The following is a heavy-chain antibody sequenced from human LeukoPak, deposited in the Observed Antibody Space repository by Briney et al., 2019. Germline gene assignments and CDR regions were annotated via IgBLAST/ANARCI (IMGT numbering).Heavy chain of an antibody. V-gene: IGHV4-59*08. Sequence: SETLSLTCTVSGGSISSYYWSWIRQPPGKVLEWIGYIYYSGSTNYNPSLKSRVTISVDTSKNQFSLKLSSVTAADTAVYYCARGKSLRFLEWLDYGMDVWGQGTTVTVSS. J-gene: IGHJ6*02. D-gene: IGHD3-3*01. CDR3: ARGKSLRFLEWLDYGMDV. CDR1: GGSISSYY. CDR2: IYYSGST.